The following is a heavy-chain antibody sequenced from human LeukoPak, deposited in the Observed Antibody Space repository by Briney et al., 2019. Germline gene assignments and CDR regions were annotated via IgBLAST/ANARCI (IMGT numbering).Heavy chain of an antibody. CDR3: VREAVSSSWNNWYFDL. CDR2: ISYDVGKK. V-gene: IGHV3-30*03. CDR1: GFTFSSYG. Sequence: PGRSLRLSCAASGFTFSSYGMHWVRQAPGKGLEWVAVISYDVGKKYYADSVKGRFTISRDNSKNTLYLQMNSLRAEDTAVYYCVREAVSSSWNNWYFDLWGRGTLVTVSS. J-gene: IGHJ2*01. D-gene: IGHD6-13*01.